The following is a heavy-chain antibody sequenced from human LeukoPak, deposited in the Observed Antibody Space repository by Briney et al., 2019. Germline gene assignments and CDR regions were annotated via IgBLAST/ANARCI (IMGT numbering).Heavy chain of an antibody. CDR3: TIGLAGDWDAFDI. CDR2: IHADSGNT. D-gene: IGHD6-19*01. Sequence: GASVKVSCKTSGYTFTTCAVHWVRQAPGQRLEWMGWIHADSGNTKYSQKLQGRVAIARDTSASTIYMELTSPRIEDTAVYFCTIGLAGDWDAFDIWGLGTMVTVSS. J-gene: IGHJ3*02. V-gene: IGHV1-3*01. CDR1: GYTFTTCA.